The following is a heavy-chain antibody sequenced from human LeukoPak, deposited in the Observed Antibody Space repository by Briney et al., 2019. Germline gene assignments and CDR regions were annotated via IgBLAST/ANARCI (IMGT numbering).Heavy chain of an antibody. D-gene: IGHD2-2*01. CDR2: ITGSGGGT. CDR1: GFTFSNSA. J-gene: IGHJ4*02. Sequence: GGSLRLSCAASGFTFSNSAMSWVRQAPGKGLEWVSAITGSGGGTYYPDSVKGRFTISRDNSKNTLYLQMNSLRAEDTAVYYCAKDFRTSLPAATFFDYWGQGTRVTVSS. CDR3: AKDFRTSLPAATFFDY. V-gene: IGHV3-23*01.